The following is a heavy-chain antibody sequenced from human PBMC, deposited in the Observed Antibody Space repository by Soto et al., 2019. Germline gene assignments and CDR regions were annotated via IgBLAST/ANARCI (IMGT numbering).Heavy chain of an antibody. CDR3: ARSVWGSSWHYFDY. CDR1: GGSISSSSYY. V-gene: IGHV4-39*01. CDR2: IYYSGNP. J-gene: IGHJ4*02. D-gene: IGHD6-13*01. Sequence: QLQLQESGPGLVKPSETLSLTCTVSGGSISSSSYYWGWVRQPPGKGLEWSGSIYYSGNPLYNPSLESRVTISVDTSKNQFSLKLSSVTAADTAVYYCARSVWGSSWHYFDYWGQGTLVTVSS.